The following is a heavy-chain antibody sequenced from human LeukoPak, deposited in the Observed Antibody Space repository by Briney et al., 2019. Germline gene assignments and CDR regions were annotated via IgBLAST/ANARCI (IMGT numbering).Heavy chain of an antibody. J-gene: IGHJ6*02. D-gene: IGHD3-10*01. Sequence: GGSLRLSCAASGFTFSSFAVSWVRQAPGKGLEWVANIKLDGTEKYYVESVKGRFTISRDNSKNTLYLQMNSLRAEDTALYYCARGGDAAGHYYGMDVWGQGTTVIVSS. V-gene: IGHV3-7*02. CDR1: GFTFSSFA. CDR3: ARGGDAAGHYYGMDV. CDR2: IKLDGTEK.